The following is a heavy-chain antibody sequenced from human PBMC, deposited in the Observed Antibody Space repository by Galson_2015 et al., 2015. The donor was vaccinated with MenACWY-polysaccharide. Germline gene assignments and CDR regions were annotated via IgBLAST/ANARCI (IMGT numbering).Heavy chain of an antibody. J-gene: IGHJ4*02. CDR2: IYYSGST. V-gene: IGHV4-30-4*01. CDR1: GGSISSGNYY. D-gene: IGHD3-3*01. CDR3: ALWSGYLLDY. Sequence: TLSLTCTVSGGSISSGNYYWSWIRQPPGQGLEWIGYIYYSGSTYYKPSLKSRVTISVVTSKNQFSLKLSSVTAADTAVYYCALWSGYLLDYWGQGTLVTVSS.